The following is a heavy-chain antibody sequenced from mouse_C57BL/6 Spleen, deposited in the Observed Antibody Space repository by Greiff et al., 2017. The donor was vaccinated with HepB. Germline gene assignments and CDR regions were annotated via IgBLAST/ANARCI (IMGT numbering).Heavy chain of an antibody. V-gene: IGHV1-59*01. J-gene: IGHJ2*01. Sequence: QVQLQQPGAELVRPGTSVKLSCKASGYTFTSYWMHWVKQRPGQGLEWIGVIDPSDSYTNYNQKFKGKATLTVDTSSSTAYMQLSSLTSEDSAVYYCAPQLGRKGYFDYWGQGTTLTVSS. CDR3: APQLGRKGYFDY. CDR2: IDPSDSYT. D-gene: IGHD4-1*02. CDR1: GYTFTSYW.